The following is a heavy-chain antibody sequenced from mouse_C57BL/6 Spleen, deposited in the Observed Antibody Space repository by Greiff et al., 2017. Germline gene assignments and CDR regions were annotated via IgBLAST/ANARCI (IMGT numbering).Heavy chain of an antibody. Sequence: QVQLQQPGAELVKPGASVKLSCKASGYTFTSYWMHWVKQRPGRGLEWIGSIDPNSGGTKYNEKFKSKATLTVDKPASTAYMQLSSLTSEDSAVYYCASAQATPYAMDYWGQGTAVTVSS. CDR1: GYTFTSYW. D-gene: IGHD3-2*02. CDR2: IDPNSGGT. CDR3: ASAQATPYAMDY. V-gene: IGHV1-72*01. J-gene: IGHJ4*01.